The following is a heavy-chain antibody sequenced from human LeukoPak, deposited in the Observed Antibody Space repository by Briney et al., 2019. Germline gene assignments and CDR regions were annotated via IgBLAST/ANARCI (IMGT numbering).Heavy chain of an antibody. J-gene: IGHJ4*02. V-gene: IGHV3-7*03. D-gene: IGHD3-22*01. CDR1: GFTFSNAW. CDR2: IKTDGSQI. Sequence: GGSLRLSCAASGFTFSNAWMSWVRQAPGKGLEWVANIKTDGSQIYYVDSVKGRFTISRDNAKNSLYLQMNSLRAEDTAVYYCARVEARYDSSGYYLNRIDYFDYWGQGTLVTVSS. CDR3: ARVEARYDSSGYYLNRIDYFDY.